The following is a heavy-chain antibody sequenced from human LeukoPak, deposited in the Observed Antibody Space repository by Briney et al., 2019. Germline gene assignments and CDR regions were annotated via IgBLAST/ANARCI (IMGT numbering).Heavy chain of an antibody. CDR3: AKDYRFSDPKSGLASDH. CDR2: ISAYNGNT. J-gene: IGHJ4*02. CDR1: GYSFIRYH. Sequence: ASVKVSCKASGYSFIRYHIHWVRQAPGQGLEWMGWISAYNGNTNYAQKLQGRVTMTTDTSTSTAYMELRNLRSDDTAVYYCAKDYRFSDPKSGLASDHWGQGTLVTVSS. V-gene: IGHV1-18*01. D-gene: IGHD3-16*02.